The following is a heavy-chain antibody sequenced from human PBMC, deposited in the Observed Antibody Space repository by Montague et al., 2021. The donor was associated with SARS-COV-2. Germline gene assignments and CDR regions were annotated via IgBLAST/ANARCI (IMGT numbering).Heavy chain of an antibody. D-gene: IGHD3-3*01. V-gene: IGHV4-4*07. J-gene: IGHJ2*01. Sequence: SETLSLTCTVSGGSISSYYWSWIRQPAGKGLEWIGRIYTSGSTNYNPSLKSRVTMSVDTSKNQFSLKLSSVTAADTAVYYCARGLGYYDLWSGYYPAYWYFDLWGRGTLVTVSS. CDR1: GGSISSYY. CDR2: IYTSGST. CDR3: ARGLGYYDLWSGYYPAYWYFDL.